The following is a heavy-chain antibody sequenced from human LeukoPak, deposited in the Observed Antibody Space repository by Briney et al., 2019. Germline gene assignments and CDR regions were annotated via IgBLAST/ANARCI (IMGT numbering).Heavy chain of an antibody. CDR1: GFTFSSYA. Sequence: GGSLRLSCAASGFTFSSYAMSWVHQAPGKGLEWVSAISGSGGSTYYADSVKGRFTISRDNSKNTLYLQMNSLRAEDTAVYYCAKGKWRGDAFDIWGQGTMVTVSS. D-gene: IGHD1-26*01. CDR3: AKGKWRGDAFDI. V-gene: IGHV3-23*01. J-gene: IGHJ3*02. CDR2: ISGSGGST.